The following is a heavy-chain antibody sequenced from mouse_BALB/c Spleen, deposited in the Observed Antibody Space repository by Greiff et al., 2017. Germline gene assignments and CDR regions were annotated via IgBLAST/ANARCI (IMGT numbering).Heavy chain of an antibody. D-gene: IGHD2-14*01. CDR1: GFSLSRYS. J-gene: IGHJ4*01. V-gene: IGHV2-6-4*01. CDR3: ARNGEVRDAMDY. Sequence: VKVEESGPGLVAPSQSLSITCTVSGFSLSRYSVHWVRQPPGKGLEWLGMIWGGGSTDYNSALKSRLSISKDNSKSQVFLKMNSLQTDDTAMYYCARNGEVRDAMDYWGQGTSVTVSS. CDR2: IWGGGST.